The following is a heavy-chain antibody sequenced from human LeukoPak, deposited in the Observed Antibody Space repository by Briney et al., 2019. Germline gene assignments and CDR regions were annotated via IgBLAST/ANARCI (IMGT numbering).Heavy chain of an antibody. CDR1: GFTFSNYN. J-gene: IGHJ4*02. V-gene: IGHV3-48*01. CDR2: ISSSSRTI. Sequence: GGSLRLSCAASGFTFSNYNMNWVRQAPGKGLEWVSYISSSSRTIYYADSVKGRFTISRDNSKNTLYLQMNSLRAEDTAVYYCAKLTYGDYPFDYWGQGTLVTVSS. D-gene: IGHD4-17*01. CDR3: AKLTYGDYPFDY.